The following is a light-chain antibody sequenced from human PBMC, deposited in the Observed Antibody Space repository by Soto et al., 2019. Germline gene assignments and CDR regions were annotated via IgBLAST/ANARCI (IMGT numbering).Light chain of an antibody. CDR3: CSYVGATTYV. Sequence: LTQPASVSGSPGQSITISCTGTSSTVGGFSVVSWYQQHPGKAPKVIIYEGIKRPSGVSNRFSGSNSGSTASLTISGLQAEDEADYYCCSYVGATTYVFGTGTKVTVL. J-gene: IGLJ1*01. CDR2: EGI. CDR1: SSTVGGFSV. V-gene: IGLV2-23*01.